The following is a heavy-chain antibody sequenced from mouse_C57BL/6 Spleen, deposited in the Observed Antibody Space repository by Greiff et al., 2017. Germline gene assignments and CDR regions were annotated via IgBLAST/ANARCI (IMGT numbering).Heavy chain of an antibody. J-gene: IGHJ2*01. CDR3: ASLYGSSGDFDY. CDR1: GYAFSSSW. D-gene: IGHD1-1*01. Sequence: VQLQQSGPELVKPGASVKISCKASGYAFSSSWMNWVKQRPGKGLEWIGRIYPGDGDTNYNGKFKGKATLTADKSSSTAYMQLSSLTSEDSAVYFCASLYGSSGDFDYWGQGTTLTVSS. V-gene: IGHV1-82*01. CDR2: IYPGDGDT.